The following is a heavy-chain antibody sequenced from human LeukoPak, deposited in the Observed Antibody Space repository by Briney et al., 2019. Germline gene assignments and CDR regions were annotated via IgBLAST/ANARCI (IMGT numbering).Heavy chain of an antibody. CDR2: ISYDGSNK. CDR1: GFTFSSYA. J-gene: IGHJ4*02. D-gene: IGHD5-12*01. V-gene: IGHV3-30*04. CDR3: ARVRRGYSGYGYYFDY. Sequence: GGSLRLSCAASGFTFSSYAMHWVRQAPGKGLEWVAVISYDGSNKYYADSVKGRFTTSRDNAKNSLYLQMNSLRAEDTAVYYCARVRRGYSGYGYYFDYWGQGTLVTVSS.